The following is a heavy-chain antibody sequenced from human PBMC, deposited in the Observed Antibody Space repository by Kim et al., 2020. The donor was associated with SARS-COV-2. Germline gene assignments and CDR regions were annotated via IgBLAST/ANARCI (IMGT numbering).Heavy chain of an antibody. D-gene: IGHD3-10*01. V-gene: IGHV4-59*02. CDR1: GVSVRSYY. Sequence: SETLSLTCTVSGVSVRSYYWSWIRQPPGKGLEWIGYIYYTESTNYNPSLKRPITLSVDRYKNQVSLKLSSVTAADTAVYFCAKGKSQWSGGEDWGQGTLVIVSS. CDR3: AKGKSQWSGGED. J-gene: IGHJ4*02. CDR2: IYYTEST.